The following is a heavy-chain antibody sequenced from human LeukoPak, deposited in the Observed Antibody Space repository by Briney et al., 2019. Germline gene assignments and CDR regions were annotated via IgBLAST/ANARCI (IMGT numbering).Heavy chain of an antibody. J-gene: IGHJ5*02. D-gene: IGHD3-16*02. V-gene: IGHV4-39*07. CDR3: ARGDVRVWGSYPA. CDR1: GGSISSSSYY. Sequence: PSETLSLTCNVSGGSISSSSYYWGWIRQPPGKGLEWIGSIYHSGSTYYNPSLKSRVTISVDTSKNQFSLKLSSVTAADTAVYYCARGDVRVWGSYPAWGQGTLVTVSS. CDR2: IYHSGST.